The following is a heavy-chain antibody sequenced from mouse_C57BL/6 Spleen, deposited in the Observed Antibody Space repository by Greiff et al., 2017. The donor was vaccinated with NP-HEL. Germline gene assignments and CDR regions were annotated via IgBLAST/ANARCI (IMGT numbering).Heavy chain of an antibody. CDR2: ISYDGSN. CDR1: GYSITSGYY. Sequence: EVQLQESGPGLVKPSQSLSLTCSVTGYSITSGYYWNWIRQFPGNKLEWMGYISYDGSNNYNPSLKNRISITRDTAKNQFFLKLNSVTTEDTATYYCARGIREYYFDYWGQGTTLTVSS. J-gene: IGHJ2*01. CDR3: ARGIREYYFDY. V-gene: IGHV3-6*01.